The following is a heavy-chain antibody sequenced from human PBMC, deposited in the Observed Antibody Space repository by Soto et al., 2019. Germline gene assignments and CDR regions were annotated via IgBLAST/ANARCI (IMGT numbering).Heavy chain of an antibody. D-gene: IGHD3-3*01. J-gene: IGHJ5*02. CDR1: GFIFQDYD. Sequence: EVQLFESGGGFVESGGSLRLSCAASGFIFQDYDMSWVRQAPGKGLEWVSTITSSDDITYSADSVRGRVTISRDNSANILFLLLTALSVDDTATYYLAKGDSSGSFDHSRGYSTPDHWGLGTLVTVSS. CDR2: ITSSDDIT. CDR3: AKGDSSGSFDHSRGYSTPDH. V-gene: IGHV3-23*01.